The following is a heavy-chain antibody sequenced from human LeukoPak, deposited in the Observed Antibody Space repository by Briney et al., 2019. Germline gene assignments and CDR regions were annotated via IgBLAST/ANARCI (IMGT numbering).Heavy chain of an antibody. CDR2: VSAYNGHT. D-gene: IGHD3-22*01. CDR1: GYMFTGYA. V-gene: IGHV1-18*01. Sequence: ASVKVSCKAWGYMFTGYAIGWVRQAPGQGLEWMGWVSAYNGHTNYEQKFQDRVIMTTDTPTSTGYMELRSLTSDDTAVYYCTRVDLAWDSSGYFRAANDYWGQGTLVIVSS. J-gene: IGHJ4*02. CDR3: TRVDLAWDSSGYFRAANDY.